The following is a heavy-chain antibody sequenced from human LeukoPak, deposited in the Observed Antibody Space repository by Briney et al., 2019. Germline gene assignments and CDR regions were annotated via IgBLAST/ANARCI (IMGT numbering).Heavy chain of an antibody. Sequence: GGSLRLSCAASGFTFSTYDMHWVRQAPGEGLEWVAFIRYDGSDKYYADSVKGRFTISRDNSKNTLYPQMNSLRAEDTAVYYCANARGSGSYLYYFDYWGQGTLVTVSS. CDR2: IRYDGSDK. J-gene: IGHJ4*02. V-gene: IGHV3-30*02. CDR3: ANARGSGSYLYYFDY. CDR1: GFTFSTYD. D-gene: IGHD3-10*01.